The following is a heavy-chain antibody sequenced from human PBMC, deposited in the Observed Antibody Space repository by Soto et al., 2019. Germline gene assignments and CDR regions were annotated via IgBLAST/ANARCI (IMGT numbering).Heavy chain of an antibody. CDR1: GFTFSSYW. V-gene: IGHV3-74*01. CDR3: ARLPNWNYYYYGMDV. CDR2: INSDGSST. D-gene: IGHD1-1*01. Sequence: GGSLRLSCAASGFTFSSYWMHWVRQAPGKGLVWVSRINSDGSSTSYADSVKGRFTISRDNAKNTLYLQMNSLRAEDTAVYYCARLPNWNYYYYGMDVWGQGTTVTVSS. J-gene: IGHJ6*02.